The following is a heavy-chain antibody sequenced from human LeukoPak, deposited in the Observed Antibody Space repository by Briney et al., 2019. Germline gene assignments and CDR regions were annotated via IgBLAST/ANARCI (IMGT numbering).Heavy chain of an antibody. J-gene: IGHJ4*02. Sequence: GGSLRLSCAASGFTFSSYTMNWVRQAPGKGLEWVSSISSSSSYIYYADSVKGRFTISRDNSKNTLYLQMNSLRAEDTAVYYCAKANRRITMIVVVIKSAFDYWGQGTLVTVSS. CDR2: ISSSSSYI. CDR1: GFTFSSYT. CDR3: AKANRRITMIVVVIKSAFDY. V-gene: IGHV3-21*04. D-gene: IGHD3-22*01.